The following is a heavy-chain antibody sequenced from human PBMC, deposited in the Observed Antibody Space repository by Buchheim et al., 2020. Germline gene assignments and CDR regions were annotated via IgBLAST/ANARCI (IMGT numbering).Heavy chain of an antibody. Sequence: QVQLVESGGGLVKPGGSLRLSCAASGFSFSDYYMSWIRQAPGKGLEWVSYIDRSSSYTNHADSVKGRFTISRDNAKNSLFLQMNSLRAEDTAVYYCARGADESSDLFQHWGQGTL. CDR1: GFSFSDYY. D-gene: IGHD3-22*01. J-gene: IGHJ1*01. V-gene: IGHV3-11*05. CDR3: ARGADESSDLFQH. CDR2: IDRSSSYT.